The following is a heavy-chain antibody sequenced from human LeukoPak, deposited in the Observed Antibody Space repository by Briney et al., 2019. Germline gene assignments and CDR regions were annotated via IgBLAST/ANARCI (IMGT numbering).Heavy chain of an antibody. J-gene: IGHJ4*02. Sequence: PSETLSLTCTVSGGSISSGGYYWSWIRQLPGKGLDWIGYIYSSGTTYYNPSLKSRVTMSVDTSKNQFSLKLISVTAADTAVYYCAATYRTRGYTYGYFDYWGQGTLVTVPS. CDR1: GGSISSGGYY. CDR3: AATYRTRGYTYGYFDY. V-gene: IGHV4-31*03. D-gene: IGHD5-18*01. CDR2: IYSSGTT.